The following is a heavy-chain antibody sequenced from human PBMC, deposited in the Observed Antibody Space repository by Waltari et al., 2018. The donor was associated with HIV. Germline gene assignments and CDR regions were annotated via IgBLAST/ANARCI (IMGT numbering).Heavy chain of an antibody. CDR2: IKQDVSGE. D-gene: IGHD6-19*01. CDR3: AGGPRRVPWDFDL. V-gene: IGHV3-7*01. CDR1: GFTFSRHW. Sequence: EVQLVESGGGLVQPGGSLRLPCAASGFTFSRHWMTWVRRGPGKRLTGVANIKQDVSGESYVAPVRGRVTLARGHATRSPCLQMDTRRAEDTVVYYCAGGPRRVPWDFDLWGRGTLVTVSS. J-gene: IGHJ2*01.